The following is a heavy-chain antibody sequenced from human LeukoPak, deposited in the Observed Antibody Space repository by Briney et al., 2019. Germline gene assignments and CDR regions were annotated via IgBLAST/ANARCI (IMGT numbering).Heavy chain of an antibody. D-gene: IGHD3-9*01. Sequence: PSQTLSLTCTVSGGSISSGGYYWSWIRQHPGKGLEWIGYIYYSGSTYYNPSLKSRVTISVDTSKNQFSLELSSVTAADTAVYYWARGGAGYSSGFDYWGQGTLVTVSS. CDR1: GGSISSGGYY. V-gene: IGHV4-31*03. CDR2: IYYSGST. CDR3: ARGGAGYSSGFDY. J-gene: IGHJ4*02.